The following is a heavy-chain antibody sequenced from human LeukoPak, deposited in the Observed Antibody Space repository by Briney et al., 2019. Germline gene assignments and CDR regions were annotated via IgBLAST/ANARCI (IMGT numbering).Heavy chain of an antibody. CDR3: ARVVVPAALDAFDI. D-gene: IGHD2-2*01. Sequence: APLRISCETFVGTFSRSAISWVRQAPGHRVEWMGGIIPIFGTANYAQKFQGRVTITADESTSTAYMELSSLRSEDTAVYYCARVVVPAALDAFDIWGQGTMVTVSS. CDR2: IIPIFGTA. CDR1: VGTFSRSA. V-gene: IGHV1-69*13. J-gene: IGHJ3*02.